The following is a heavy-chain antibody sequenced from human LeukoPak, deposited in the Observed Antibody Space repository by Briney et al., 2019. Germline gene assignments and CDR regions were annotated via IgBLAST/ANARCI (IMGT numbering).Heavy chain of an antibody. D-gene: IGHD6-13*01. J-gene: IGHJ4*02. CDR1: GFTFSSYA. CDR2: ISYDGSNK. V-gene: IGHV3-30-3*01. CDR3: ARDIAAAGHY. Sequence: PGGSLRLSCAASGFTFSSYAMHWVRQAPGKGLEWVAVISYDGSNKYYADSVKGRFTISRDNSKNTLYLQMNSLRAEDTAVYYCARDIAAAGHYWGQGTLVTVSS.